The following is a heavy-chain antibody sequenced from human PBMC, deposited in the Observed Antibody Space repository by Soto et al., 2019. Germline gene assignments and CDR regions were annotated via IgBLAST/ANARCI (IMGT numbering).Heavy chain of an antibody. CDR1: GYTFTSYG. J-gene: IGHJ6*02. Sequence: ASVKVSCKASGYTFTSYGISWVRQAPGQGLEWMGWISAYNGNTNYAQKLQGRVTKTTDTSTSTAYMELRSLRSDDTAVYYCAVIAAAGRDYYGMDVWGQGTTVTVSS. D-gene: IGHD6-13*01. CDR2: ISAYNGNT. CDR3: AVIAAAGRDYYGMDV. V-gene: IGHV1-18*01.